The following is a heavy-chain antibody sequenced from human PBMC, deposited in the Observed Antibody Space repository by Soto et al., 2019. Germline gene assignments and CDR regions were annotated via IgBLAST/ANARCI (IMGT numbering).Heavy chain of an antibody. Sequence: GGSLRLSCAASGFTFSSYGMHWVRQAPAKGLAWVAVITYVGSNKYYADSVKGRFTITRNNSKNTLYLQMNSLRAEDTAVYDCAKDQGAVAGRGWRYFDYWGQGTLVTVSS. CDR1: GFTFSSYG. CDR2: ITYVGSNK. CDR3: AKDQGAVAGRGWRYFDY. J-gene: IGHJ4*02. D-gene: IGHD6-19*01. V-gene: IGHV3-30*18.